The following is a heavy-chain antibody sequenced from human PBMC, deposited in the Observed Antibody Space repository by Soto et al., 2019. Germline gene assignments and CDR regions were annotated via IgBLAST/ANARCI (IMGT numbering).Heavy chain of an antibody. CDR1: GFTVSNNY. Sequence: EVQLVESGGGLVQPGGSLRLSCAASGFTVSNNYMTWVRQAPGKGLERVSVIYSGGSTFYADSVKGRFTISRDNSKNTLYLQMNSLRAEDTAVYYCARDGPTYYFGSGSYTHYYGMDVWGQGTTVTVSS. J-gene: IGHJ6*02. CDR2: IYSGGST. D-gene: IGHD3-10*01. CDR3: ARDGPTYYFGSGSYTHYYGMDV. V-gene: IGHV3-66*01.